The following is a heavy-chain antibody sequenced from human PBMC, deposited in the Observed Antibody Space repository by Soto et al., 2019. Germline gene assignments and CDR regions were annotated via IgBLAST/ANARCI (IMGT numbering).Heavy chain of an antibody. CDR3: ARNWVYYYGLDV. Sequence: ASVKVSCKASGYTFTGYYMHWVRQAPGQGLEWMGWINPNSGGTNCAQKFQGRVTMTRDTSISTAYMELSRLRSDDTAVYYCARNWVYYYGLDVWGQGTTVTVSS. CDR2: INPNSGGT. CDR1: GYTFTGYY. D-gene: IGHD7-27*01. V-gene: IGHV1-2*02. J-gene: IGHJ6*02.